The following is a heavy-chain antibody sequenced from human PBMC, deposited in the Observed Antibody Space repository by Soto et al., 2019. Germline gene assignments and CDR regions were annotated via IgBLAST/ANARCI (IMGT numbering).Heavy chain of an antibody. CDR3: ARVSYYDNWFDP. J-gene: IGHJ5*02. D-gene: IGHD3-10*01. Sequence: SETLSLTCAVSGGSISSGGYSWSWIRQPPGKGLEWIGYIYHSGSTYYNPSLKSRVTISVDRSKNQFSLKLSSVTAADTAVYYCARVSYYDNWFDPWGQGTLVTVSS. CDR2: IYHSGST. CDR1: GGSISSGGYS. V-gene: IGHV4-30-2*01.